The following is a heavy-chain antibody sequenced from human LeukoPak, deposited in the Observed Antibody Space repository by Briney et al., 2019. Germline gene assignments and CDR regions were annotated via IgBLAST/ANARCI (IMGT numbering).Heavy chain of an antibody. D-gene: IGHD6-19*01. V-gene: IGHV4-34*01. J-gene: IGHJ4*02. CDR2: INHSGST. Sequence: PSETLSLTCAVYGGSFSGYYWSWIRQPPGKGLELTAKINHSGSTNYNPSLKSRVTISVDTSKNQFSLKLSSVTAADTAVYYCARAGIAVAGTRSFFDYWGRGTLVTVSS. CDR3: ARAGIAVAGTRSFFDY. CDR1: GGSFSGYY.